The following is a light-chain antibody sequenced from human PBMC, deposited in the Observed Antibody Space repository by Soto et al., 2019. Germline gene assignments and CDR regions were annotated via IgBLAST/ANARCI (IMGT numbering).Light chain of an antibody. CDR1: SSDVGGYNF. CDR2: DVS. V-gene: IGLV2-14*03. J-gene: IGLJ1*01. CDR3: SSFTSGSPL. Sequence: QSVLTQPASVSGSPGQSITISCTGTSSDVGGYNFVSWYQQHPGKAPKLMIYDVSNRPSGVSNRFSGSKSGNTASLTISGLQAEDEADYCCSSFTSGSPLFGTGPKSPS.